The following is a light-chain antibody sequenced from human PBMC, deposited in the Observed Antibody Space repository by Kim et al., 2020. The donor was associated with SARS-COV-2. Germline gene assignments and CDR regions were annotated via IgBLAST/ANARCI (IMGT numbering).Light chain of an antibody. CDR2: GAS. V-gene: IGKV3-20*01. Sequence: LSPGERAPLSCRASQSVSNNYLAWYQQRPGQAPRLLIYGASSRANGIPDRFSGSGSETDFTLTISRLEPEDFAVYYCQQYGGFPYTFGQGTKLEI. CDR3: QQYGGFPYT. J-gene: IGKJ2*01. CDR1: QSVSNNY.